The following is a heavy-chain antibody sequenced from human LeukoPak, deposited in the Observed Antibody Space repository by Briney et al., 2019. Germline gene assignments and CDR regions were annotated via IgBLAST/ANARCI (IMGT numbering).Heavy chain of an antibody. J-gene: IGHJ3*02. Sequence: SETLSLTCTVSGYSMSSGYYWGWIRQPPGMGLEGIGSIYHSGSTYYNPSLKSRVSISVGTSTHQFSMKLSSVTAADPAVSYCASGGYYDSSGYYSKGGAFDRWVQGRMVSVCS. CDR2: IYHSGST. V-gene: IGHV4-38-2*02. D-gene: IGHD3-22*01. CDR3: ASGGYYDSSGYYSKGGAFDR. CDR1: GYSMSSGYY.